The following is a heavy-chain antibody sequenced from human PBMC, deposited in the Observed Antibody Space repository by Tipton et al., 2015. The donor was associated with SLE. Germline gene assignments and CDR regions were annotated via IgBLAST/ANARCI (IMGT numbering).Heavy chain of an antibody. CDR2: IYSGGST. Sequence: SLRLSCAASGFTVSSNYMSWVRQAPGKGLEWVSVIYSGGSTYYADSVKGRFTISRDNSKNTLYLQMNSLRAEDTAVYYCAREAREAMIVVVVGAFDIWGQGTMVTVSS. D-gene: IGHD3-22*01. J-gene: IGHJ3*02. CDR1: GFTVSSNY. V-gene: IGHV3-53*01. CDR3: AREAREAMIVVVVGAFDI.